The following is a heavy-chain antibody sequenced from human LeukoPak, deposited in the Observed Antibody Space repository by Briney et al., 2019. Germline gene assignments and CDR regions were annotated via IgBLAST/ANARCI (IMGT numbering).Heavy chain of an antibody. CDR2: IYYSGST. Sequence: SETLSLTCTVSGYSISSGYYWGWIRQPPGQGLEWIGSIYYSGSTYYNPSLKSRVTISVDTSKNQFSLKLSSVTAADTAVYYCARLLGDYGVWFDPWGQGTLVTVSS. J-gene: IGHJ5*02. D-gene: IGHD4-17*01. V-gene: IGHV4-38-2*02. CDR1: GYSISSGYY. CDR3: ARLLGDYGVWFDP.